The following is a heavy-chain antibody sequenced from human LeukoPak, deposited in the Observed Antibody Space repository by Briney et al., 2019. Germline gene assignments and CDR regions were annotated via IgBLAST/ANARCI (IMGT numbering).Heavy chain of an antibody. D-gene: IGHD6-13*01. J-gene: IGHJ6*02. CDR3: ARDLGSSWYYDFYYHGMDV. V-gene: IGHV4-59*01. CDR1: GGSISSYY. Sequence: PSETLSLTCTVSGGSISSYYWSWIRQPPGKGLEWIGYIYYSGSTNYNPSLKSRVTISVDTSKNQFSLKLSSVTAADTAVYYCARDLGSSWYYDFYYHGMDVWGQGTTVTVSS. CDR2: IYYSGST.